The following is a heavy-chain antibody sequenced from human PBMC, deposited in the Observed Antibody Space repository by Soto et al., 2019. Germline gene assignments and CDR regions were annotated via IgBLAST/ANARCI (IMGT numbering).Heavy chain of an antibody. V-gene: IGHV3-7*05. J-gene: IGHJ4*02. CDR2: IKQDGSEK. CDR1: GFTFSSYW. D-gene: IGHD3-10*01. CDR3: ARIRFGDY. Sequence: GGSLRLSCAVSGFTFSSYWMTWVRQAPGKGLEWVANIKQDGSEKYYVDSVKGRFTISRDNAQNSVYLQMNSLRAEDTAVYYCARIRFGDYWGQGTLVTVSS.